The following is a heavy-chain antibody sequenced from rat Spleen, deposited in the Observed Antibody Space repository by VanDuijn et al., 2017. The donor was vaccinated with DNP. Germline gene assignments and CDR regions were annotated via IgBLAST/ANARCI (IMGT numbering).Heavy chain of an antibody. V-gene: IGHV5S10*01. CDR3: TTLITFMSG. CDR1: GFTFSDSA. Sequence: EVQLVESGGGVVQPGNSLKLSCAASGFTFSDSAMAWVRQSPKKGLEWVATIIYDGSHTFYRDSVQGRFTISRDNAKSTLYLQMNSLRSEDTATYYCTTLITFMSGWSQGTSVTVSS. CDR2: IIYDGSHT. D-gene: IGHD1-1*01. J-gene: IGHJ4*01.